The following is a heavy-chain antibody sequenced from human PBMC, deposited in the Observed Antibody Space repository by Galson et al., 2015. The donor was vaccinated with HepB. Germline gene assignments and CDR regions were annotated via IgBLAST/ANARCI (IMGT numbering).Heavy chain of an antibody. D-gene: IGHD2-2*01. J-gene: IGHJ6*03. CDR2: IYYSGST. V-gene: IGHV4-31*03. CDR3: ASLVTVPAAITRSRKYYYYYYMDV. Sequence: TLSLTCTVSGGSISSGGYYWSWIRQHPGKGLEWIGYIYYSGSTYYNSSLKSRVTISVDTSKNQFSLKLSSVTAADTAVYYCASLVTVPAAITRSRKYYYYYYMDVWGKGTTVTVSS. CDR1: GGSISSGGYY.